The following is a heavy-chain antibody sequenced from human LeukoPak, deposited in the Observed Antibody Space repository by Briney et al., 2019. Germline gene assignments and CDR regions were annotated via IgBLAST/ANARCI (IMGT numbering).Heavy chain of an antibody. D-gene: IGHD6-13*01. Sequence: PGGSLRLSCVASGFTFSSYAMSWVRQAPGKGLEWVSAISGSGGSTYYADSVKGRFTISRDNSKNTLYLQMNSLRAEDTAVYYCAKDLSSSWYVYFDYWGQGTLVTVSS. CDR3: AKDLSSSWYVYFDY. V-gene: IGHV3-23*01. J-gene: IGHJ4*02. CDR2: ISGSGGST. CDR1: GFTFSSYA.